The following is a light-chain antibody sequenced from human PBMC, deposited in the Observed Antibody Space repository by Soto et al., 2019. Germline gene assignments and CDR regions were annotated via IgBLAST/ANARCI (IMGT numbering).Light chain of an antibody. J-gene: IGKJ4*01. CDR2: GAS. V-gene: IGKV3-15*01. CDR3: QQYNNWPQLT. Sequence: EIVMTQSPATLSVSPGERATLSCRASQSVSSNLAWYQQKPGQAPSLLIYGASTRATGIPARFSGSGSGTEFTLTISSLQSEDFAVYYCQQYNNWPQLTFGGGTKVDIK. CDR1: QSVSSN.